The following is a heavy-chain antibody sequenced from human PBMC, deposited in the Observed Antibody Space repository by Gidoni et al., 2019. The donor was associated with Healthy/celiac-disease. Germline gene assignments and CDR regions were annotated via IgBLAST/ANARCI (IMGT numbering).Heavy chain of an antibody. CDR2: ISYDGSNK. J-gene: IGHJ5*02. V-gene: IGHV3-30*01. Sequence: QLQLVESGGGVVQPGWSLILSWSASGFPFRSYSMHWVRQAPGKGLEWVAVISYDGSNKYYADSVKGRFTISRDNSKNTLYLQMNSLRAEDTAVYYCARDPRSVVVPAAIHWFDPWGQGTLVTVSS. D-gene: IGHD2-2*02. CDR1: GFPFRSYS. CDR3: ARDPRSVVVPAAIHWFDP.